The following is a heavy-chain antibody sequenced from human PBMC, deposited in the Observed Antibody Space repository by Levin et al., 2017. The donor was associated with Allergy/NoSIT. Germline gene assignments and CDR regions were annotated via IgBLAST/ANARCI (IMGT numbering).Heavy chain of an antibody. V-gene: IGHV3-48*03. J-gene: IGHJ6*02. CDR3: AREYTASSGQVFTYYYALDV. CDR2: ISNSGRTI. D-gene: IGHD6-6*01. CDR1: GFTFSTFE. Sequence: GGSLRLSCAASGFTFSTFEMNWVRQAPGKGLEWVSYISNSGRTIYYADSVKGRFTISRDNAKNSLYLQMNSLRAGDTAVSYCAREYTASSGQVFTYYYALDVWGQGTTVTVSS.